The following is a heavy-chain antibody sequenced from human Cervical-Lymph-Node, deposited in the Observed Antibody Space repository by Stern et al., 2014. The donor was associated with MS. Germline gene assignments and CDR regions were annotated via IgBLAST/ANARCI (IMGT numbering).Heavy chain of an antibody. Sequence: QVTLKESGPTLVKPTQTLTLKCIFSGFSLTTSGVGVGWIRQPPGKALDWLGFIYWEGDKRYSPSLKRRITITKDTSKNQVVLTMTNMDPVDTATYYCIHTSPRVPGIDYWGQGTLVTVSS. V-gene: IGHV2-5*02. CDR2: IYWEGDK. D-gene: IGHD6-13*01. J-gene: IGHJ4*02. CDR1: GFSLTTSGVG. CDR3: IHTSPRVPGIDY.